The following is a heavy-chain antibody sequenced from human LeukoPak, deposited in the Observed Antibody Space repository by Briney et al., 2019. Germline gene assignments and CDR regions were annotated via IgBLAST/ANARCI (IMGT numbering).Heavy chain of an antibody. CDR2: IIPIFGTA. CDR1: GGTFSSYA. J-gene: IGHJ4*02. Sequence: GASVKVSCKASGGTFSSYAISWVRQAPGQGLEWMGGIIPIFGTANYAQKFQGRVTITTDESTSTAYMELSSLRSEDTAVYYCARVPNYYDSSGCYYYFDYWGQGTLVTVSS. V-gene: IGHV1-69*05. CDR3: ARVPNYYDSSGCYYYFDY. D-gene: IGHD3-22*01.